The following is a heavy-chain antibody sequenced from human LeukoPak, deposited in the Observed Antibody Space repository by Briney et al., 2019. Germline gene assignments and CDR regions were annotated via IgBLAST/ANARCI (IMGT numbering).Heavy chain of an antibody. CDR3: ARAKSGYSGCDLPPIPTYYFDY. CDR1: GGTFSSYA. D-gene: IGHD5-12*01. CDR2: IIPIFGTA. J-gene: IGHJ4*02. V-gene: IGHV1-69*05. Sequence: ASVKVSCKASGGTFSSYAISWVRQAPGQGLEWMGGIIPIFGTANYAQKFQGRVTITTDESTSTAYMELSSLRSEDTAVYYCARAKSGYSGCDLPPIPTYYFDYWGQGTLVTVSS.